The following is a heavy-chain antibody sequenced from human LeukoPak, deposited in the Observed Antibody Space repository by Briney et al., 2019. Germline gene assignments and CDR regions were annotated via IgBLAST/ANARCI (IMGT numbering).Heavy chain of an antibody. CDR3: AKVGSGATYGFAVFDY. V-gene: IGHV4-59*02. J-gene: IGHJ4*02. Sequence: SETLSLTCTVSGDSVSSYYWSWIRQPPGKGLEWIGYIYYSGSTNYNPSLKSRVTISIDTSKNQFSLNLSSVTAADTAVYYCAKVGSGATYGFAVFDYWGQGTLVTVSS. D-gene: IGHD3-10*01. CDR1: GDSVSSYY. CDR2: IYYSGST.